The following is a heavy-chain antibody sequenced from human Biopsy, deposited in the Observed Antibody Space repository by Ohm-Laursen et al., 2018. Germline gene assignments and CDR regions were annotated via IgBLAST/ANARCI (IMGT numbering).Heavy chain of an antibody. CDR2: IKSKTDGGTT. J-gene: IGHJ4*02. Sequence: SLRLSCAASGFTFSSAWMNWVRQAPGKGLEWVGRIKSKTDGGTTDYAAPVKDRFTISRDDSKNTLYLQMNSLKTEDTAVYYCTTDTSSWYNYFDYWGQGTLVTVSS. D-gene: IGHD6-13*01. V-gene: IGHV3-15*01. CDR1: GFTFSSAW. CDR3: TTDTSSWYNYFDY.